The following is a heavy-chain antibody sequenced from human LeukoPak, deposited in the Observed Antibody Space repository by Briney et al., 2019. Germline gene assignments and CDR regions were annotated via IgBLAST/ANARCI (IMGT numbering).Heavy chain of an antibody. J-gene: IGHJ5*02. V-gene: IGHV4-34*09. D-gene: IGHD4-17*01. CDR2: INHSGST. CDR1: GGSFSDYY. Sequence: SETLSLTCAVYGGSFSDYYWSWIRQPPGKGLEWIGEINHSGSTYYNPSLKSRVTISVDTSKNQFSLKLSSVTAADTAVYYCATMTTVTSRFDPWGQGTLVTVSS. CDR3: ATMTTVTSRFDP.